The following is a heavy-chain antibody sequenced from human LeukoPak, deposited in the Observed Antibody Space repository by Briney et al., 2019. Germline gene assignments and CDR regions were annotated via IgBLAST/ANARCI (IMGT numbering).Heavy chain of an antibody. CDR3: ASLLLRGVDV. CDR1: GGSFSGYY. D-gene: IGHD3-10*01. Sequence: SETLSLTCAVYGGSFSGYYWSWIRQPPGKGLGWIGEINHSGSTNYNPSLKSRVTISVDTSKNQFSLKLSSVSAADTAVYYCASLLLRGVDVWGKGTTVTVSS. V-gene: IGHV4-34*01. J-gene: IGHJ6*04. CDR2: INHSGST.